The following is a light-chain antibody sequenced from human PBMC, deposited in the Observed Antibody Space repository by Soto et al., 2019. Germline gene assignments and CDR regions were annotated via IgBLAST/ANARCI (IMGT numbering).Light chain of an antibody. CDR1: QGIRND. Sequence: AIQMTQSPSSLSASVGDRVTITCRASQGIRNDLGWYQQKPGKAPNLLIYGASCLGSGVPLRFSGSGSGTDFTLTISSLQPEDFATYYCLQHFDYPRTFGQGTKVEIK. J-gene: IGKJ1*01. V-gene: IGKV1-6*02. CDR2: GAS. CDR3: LQHFDYPRT.